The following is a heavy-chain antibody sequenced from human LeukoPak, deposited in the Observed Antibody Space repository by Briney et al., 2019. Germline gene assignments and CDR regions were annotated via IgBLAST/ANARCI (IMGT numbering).Heavy chain of an antibody. Sequence: ASVKVSCKASGYTFTGYYMYWVRQAPGQGLEWMGWINPNSGGTNYAQKFQGRVTMTRDTSISTAYMELSRLRSDDTAVYYCASLEPYDYVWRSLRLDYWGQGTLVTVSS. V-gene: IGHV1-2*02. J-gene: IGHJ4*02. CDR1: GYTFTGYY. CDR2: INPNSGGT. D-gene: IGHD3-16*01. CDR3: ASLEPYDYVWRSLRLDY.